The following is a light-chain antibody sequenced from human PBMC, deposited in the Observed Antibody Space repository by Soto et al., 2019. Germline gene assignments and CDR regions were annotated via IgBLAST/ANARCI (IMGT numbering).Light chain of an antibody. V-gene: IGKV3-20*01. CDR3: QQYGVTPRT. J-gene: IGKJ1*01. CDR1: QSVAGSY. CDR2: GAS. Sequence: EIMLTQSPVTMPLSPGEGATLSCRPSQSVAGSYLAWYQQKPGRTPRLLIYGASSRATGIPDRFSGSGSGTEFTLTINRLEPEDFAVYYCQQYGVTPRTFCQGTKVEIK.